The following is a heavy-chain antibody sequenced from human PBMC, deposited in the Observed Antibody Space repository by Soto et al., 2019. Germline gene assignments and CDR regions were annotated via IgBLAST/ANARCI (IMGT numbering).Heavy chain of an antibody. CDR3: ARDPYHVLMVNAPHLYGMDV. Sequence: ASVKVSCKASGDMFDTYTITWMRQAPGRGLEWVGGIIPRSAKSNYAQKFEGRVTITADESTSTAYMELSSLRSDDTAVYYCARDPYHVLMVNAPHLYGMDVWGQGTTVTVSS. D-gene: IGHD2-8*01. CDR2: IIPRSAKS. J-gene: IGHJ6*02. CDR1: GDMFDTYT. V-gene: IGHV1-69*13.